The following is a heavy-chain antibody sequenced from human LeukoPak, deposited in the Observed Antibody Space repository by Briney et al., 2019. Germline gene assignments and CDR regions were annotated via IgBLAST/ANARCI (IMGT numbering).Heavy chain of an antibody. CDR1: GASISSSACY. J-gene: IGHJ6*03. CDR2: IYYSGNT. V-gene: IGHV4-39*07. CDR3: ARGRSYCDFWSGYYQYYYYYYYMDV. Sequence: SETLSLTCIISGASISSSACYWGWIRQPPGKGLEWIRTIYYSGNTYYNPSLQSRVTISVDTSKNQFSLKLSSVTAADTAVYYCARGRSYCDFWSGYYQYYYYYYYMDVWGKGTTVTVSS. D-gene: IGHD3-3*01.